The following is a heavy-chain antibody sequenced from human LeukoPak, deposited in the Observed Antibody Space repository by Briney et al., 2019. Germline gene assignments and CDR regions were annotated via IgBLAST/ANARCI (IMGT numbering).Heavy chain of an antibody. D-gene: IGHD6-6*01. CDR3: AREAIAARPSWFDP. J-gene: IGHJ5*02. CDR2: IIPILGIA. Sequence: SVKVSCKASGGTFSSYTISWVRQAPGQGLEWMGRIIPILGIANYAQKFQGRVTITADKSTSTAYMELSSLRSEDTAVYYCAREAIAARPSWFDPWGQGTLFTVSS. V-gene: IGHV1-69*04. CDR1: GGTFSSYT.